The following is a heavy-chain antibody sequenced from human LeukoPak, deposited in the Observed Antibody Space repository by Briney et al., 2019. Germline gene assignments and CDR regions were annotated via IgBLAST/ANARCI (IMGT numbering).Heavy chain of an antibody. CDR2: IKQDGNEK. Sequence: VGSLRLSCAAFGFTFDSYWMSWVRQAPGKGLEWVANIKQDGNEKYYVDSVKGRFTIYRDNAENSLYLQMNSLRAEDTAVYYCTRDPLTQNDYWGQGTLVTVSS. V-gene: IGHV3-7*01. J-gene: IGHJ4*02. D-gene: IGHD1-14*01. CDR1: GFTFDSYW. CDR3: TRDPLTQNDY.